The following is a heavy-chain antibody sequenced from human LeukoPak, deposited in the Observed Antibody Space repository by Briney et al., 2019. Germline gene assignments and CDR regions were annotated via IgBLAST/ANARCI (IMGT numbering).Heavy chain of an antibody. Sequence: SQTLSLTCANSGDSVSSNSAAWNWIRQSPSRGLEWLGRTYYRSKWYNDYAVSVKSRITINPDTSKNQFSLQLNSVTPEDTAVYYCARSGGYSSGWYFGDYYYGMDVWGQGTTVTVSS. CDR3: ARSGGYSSGWYFGDYYYGMDV. J-gene: IGHJ6*02. D-gene: IGHD6-19*01. V-gene: IGHV6-1*01. CDR2: TYYRSKWYN. CDR1: GDSVSSNSAA.